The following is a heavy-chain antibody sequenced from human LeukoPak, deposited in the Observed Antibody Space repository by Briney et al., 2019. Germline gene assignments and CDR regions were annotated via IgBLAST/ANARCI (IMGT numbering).Heavy chain of an antibody. CDR3: ARAHGYCSSTSCLSWFDP. D-gene: IGHD2-2*01. CDR1: GYTFTSYY. Sequence: ASVKVSCKASGYTFTSYYVHWVRQAPGQGLEWMGIINPSGGSTNYAQKFQGRVTITADKSTSTAYMELSSLRSEDTAVYYCARAHGYCSSTSCLSWFDPWGQGTLVTVSS. CDR2: INPSGGST. J-gene: IGHJ5*02. V-gene: IGHV1-46*01.